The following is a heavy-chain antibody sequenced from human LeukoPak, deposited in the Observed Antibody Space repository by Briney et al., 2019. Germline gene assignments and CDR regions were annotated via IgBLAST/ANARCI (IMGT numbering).Heavy chain of an antibody. CDR1: GYTLTELS. CDR2: INPSGGST. D-gene: IGHD2-8*01. V-gene: IGHV1-46*01. J-gene: IGHJ4*02. Sequence: ASVKVSCKVSGYTLTELSMHWVRQAPGQGLEWMGIINPSGGSTSYAQKFQGRVTMTRDTSTSTVYMELSSLRSEDTAVYYCARDGCTNGVCYSLYWGQGTLVTVSS. CDR3: ARDGCTNGVCYSLY.